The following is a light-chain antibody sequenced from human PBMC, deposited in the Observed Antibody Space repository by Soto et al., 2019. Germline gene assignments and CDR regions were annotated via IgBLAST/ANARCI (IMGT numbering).Light chain of an antibody. CDR2: GAS. V-gene: IGKV3D-20*02. CDR3: QQSSNWPPIT. CDR1: QSVTVNS. Sequence: EILLTPSPSTLSFSPGEVFTLSCMASQSVTVNSLAWYQQKPGQAPRLLISGASSRATGIPDRFSGGGSGTDFTLTIDNLEPEDFAIYYCQQSSNWPPITCGQGTRRVIK. J-gene: IGKJ5*01.